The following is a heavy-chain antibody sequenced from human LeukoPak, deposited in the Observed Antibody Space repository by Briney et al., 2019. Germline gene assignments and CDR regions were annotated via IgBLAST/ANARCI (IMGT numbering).Heavy chain of an antibody. CDR1: GGSISSSSYY. CDR2: ISHSGST. J-gene: IGHJ4*02. Sequence: SETLSLTCTVSGGSISSSSYYWGWIRQPPGKGLEWIGEISHSGSTNYNPSLKSRVTISVDTSKNRFSLKLSSVTAADTAVYYCAEGVGVTALDYWGQGTLVTVSS. CDR3: AEGVGVTALDY. D-gene: IGHD1-26*01. V-gene: IGHV4-39*07.